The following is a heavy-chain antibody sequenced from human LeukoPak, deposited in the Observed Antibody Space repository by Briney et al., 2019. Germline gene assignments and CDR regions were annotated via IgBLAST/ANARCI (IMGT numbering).Heavy chain of an antibody. Sequence: SETLSLTCTVSGGSISSSSYYWGWIRQPPGKGLEWIGSIYYSGSTYYNPSLKSRVTISVDTSKNQFSLKLSSVTAADTAVYYCAREQWRVFDYWGQGTLVTVSS. CDR3: AREQWRVFDY. CDR1: GGSISSSSYY. V-gene: IGHV4-39*07. J-gene: IGHJ4*02. D-gene: IGHD6-19*01. CDR2: IYYSGST.